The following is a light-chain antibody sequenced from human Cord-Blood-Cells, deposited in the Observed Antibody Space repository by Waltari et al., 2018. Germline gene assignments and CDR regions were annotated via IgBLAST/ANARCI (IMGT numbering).Light chain of an antibody. J-gene: IGKJ1*01. CDR1: QSLLHSNGYNY. V-gene: IGKV2-28*01. Sequence: DIVMTQSPLSLPVTPGEPASISCRSSQSLLHSNGYNYLDWYLQKTGQSPQLLIYLGSNRASGCPDRFSGSGSGTDFTLKISRVEAEDVGVYYCMQALQTPRTFGQGTKVEIK. CDR3: MQALQTPRT. CDR2: LGS.